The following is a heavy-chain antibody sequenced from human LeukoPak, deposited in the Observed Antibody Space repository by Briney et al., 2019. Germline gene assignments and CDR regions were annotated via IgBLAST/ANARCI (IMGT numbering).Heavy chain of an antibody. J-gene: IGHJ4*02. D-gene: IGHD6-13*01. V-gene: IGHV3-48*01. CDR2: ITSSSSTM. Sequence: GGSLRLSCAASGFTFSTYSMNWVRQAPGEGLEWVSYITSSSSTMFYADSVKGRFTISRDNAENSMYLQMNNLRVEDTAVYYCARDGYSSTDYWGQGTLVTVSS. CDR1: GFTFSTYS. CDR3: ARDGYSSTDY.